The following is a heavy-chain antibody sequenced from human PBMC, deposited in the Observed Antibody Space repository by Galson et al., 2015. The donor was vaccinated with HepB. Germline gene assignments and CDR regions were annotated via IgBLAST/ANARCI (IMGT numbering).Heavy chain of an antibody. D-gene: IGHD5-24*01. CDR1: GYTFTGYY. V-gene: IGHV1-2*06. J-gene: IGHJ2*01. Sequence: SVKVSCKASGYTFTGYYMHWVRQAPGQGLEWMGQINPNSGGTNYAQKFQGRVTMTRDTSISTAYMELSRLRSDDTAVYYCAREKMATRRWYFDLWGRGTLVTVSS. CDR3: AREKMATRRWYFDL. CDR2: INPNSGGT.